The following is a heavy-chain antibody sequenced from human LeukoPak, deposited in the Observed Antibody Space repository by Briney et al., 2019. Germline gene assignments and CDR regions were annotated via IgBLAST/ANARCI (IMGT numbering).Heavy chain of an antibody. Sequence: SETLSLTCAVYGGSFSGYYWSWIRQPPGKGLEWIGEINHSGSINYNPSLKSRVTISVDTSKNQFSLKLSSVTAADTAVYYCARGLGPTYVVVPAAQPPTDYYYYYMDVWGKGTTVTVSS. V-gene: IGHV4-34*01. CDR1: GGSFSGYY. D-gene: IGHD2-2*01. CDR3: ARGLGPTYVVVPAAQPPTDYYYYYMDV. J-gene: IGHJ6*03. CDR2: INHSGSI.